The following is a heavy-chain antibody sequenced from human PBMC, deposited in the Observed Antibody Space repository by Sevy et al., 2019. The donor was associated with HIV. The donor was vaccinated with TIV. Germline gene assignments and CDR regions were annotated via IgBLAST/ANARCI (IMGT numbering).Heavy chain of an antibody. V-gene: IGHV3-21*01. D-gene: IGHD2-21*02. CDR2: ISSGGAYI. CDR3: ARGHSDSLTNFDY. J-gene: IGHJ4*02. CDR1: GFSFSSYT. Sequence: GGSRRLSCAGSGFSFSSYTINWVRQAPGKGLEWVASISSGGAYIHYGDSVKGRFTISRDNAKKSLFLQMNSLRAEDTAVYFCARGHSDSLTNFDYWGQGTLVTVSS.